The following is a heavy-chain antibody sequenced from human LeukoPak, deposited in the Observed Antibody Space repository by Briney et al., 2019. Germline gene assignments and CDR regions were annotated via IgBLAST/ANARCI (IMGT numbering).Heavy chain of an antibody. Sequence: GASVKVSCKASGYTFTSFDINWVRQATGQGLEWMGWMNYNSGNTGYAQKFQGRVIMTRNISISTAYMELSSLRSEDSAVYYCARVKYTWNDIFENWFDPWGQGTLVTVSS. CDR2: MNYNSGNT. D-gene: IGHD1-1*01. V-gene: IGHV1-8*01. CDR1: GYTFTSFD. J-gene: IGHJ5*02. CDR3: ARVKYTWNDIFENWFDP.